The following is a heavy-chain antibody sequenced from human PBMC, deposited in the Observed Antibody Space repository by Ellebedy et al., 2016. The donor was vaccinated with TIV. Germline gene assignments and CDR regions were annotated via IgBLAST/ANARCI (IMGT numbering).Heavy chain of an antibody. CDR1: GFAFSSYA. CDR2: ISDNGVIT. J-gene: IGHJ2*01. Sequence: GESLKISCAASGFAFSSYAMSWVRQAPGKGLEWVSAISDNGVITKYADSVKGRFTISSDNSKNTLYLQMNSLRAEDTAVYYCAKGGSKSGYSFDLWGRGTLVTVSS. D-gene: IGHD3-3*01. V-gene: IGHV3-23*01. CDR3: AKGGSKSGYSFDL.